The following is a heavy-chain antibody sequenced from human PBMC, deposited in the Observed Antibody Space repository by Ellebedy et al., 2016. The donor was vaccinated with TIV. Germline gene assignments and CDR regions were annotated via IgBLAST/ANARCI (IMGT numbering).Heavy chain of an antibody. V-gene: IGHV3-7*01. CDR2: IRVDGNEK. CDR1: GFSFRSYW. J-gene: IGHJ6*02. Sequence: GESLKISCVGSGFSFRSYWMSWVRQAPGKGLEWVANIRVDGNEKYYVDSVKGRFTISRDNAKNSLHLQMNSLRVEDTALYYCSREGLEAGMDLWGQGTTVIVSS. CDR3: SREGLEAGMDL.